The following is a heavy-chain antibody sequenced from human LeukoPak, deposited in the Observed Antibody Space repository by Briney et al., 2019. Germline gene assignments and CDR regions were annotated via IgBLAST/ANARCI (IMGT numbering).Heavy chain of an antibody. D-gene: IGHD3-22*01. Sequence: GGSLRLSCAASGFTFSSYSMNWVRQAPGKGLEWVSSISSSSSYIYYADSVKGRFTISRDNAKNSLYLQMNSLRAEDTTVYYCARDSHTPGYDSLIVGQGYAFDIWGQGTMVTVSS. J-gene: IGHJ3*02. CDR1: GFTFSSYS. CDR2: ISSSSSYI. V-gene: IGHV3-21*01. CDR3: ARDSHTPGYDSLIVGQGYAFDI.